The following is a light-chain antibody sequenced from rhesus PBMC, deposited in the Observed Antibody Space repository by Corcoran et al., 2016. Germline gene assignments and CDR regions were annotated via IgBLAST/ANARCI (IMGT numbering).Light chain of an antibody. Sequence: DIQMTQSPSSLSASVGDKVTITCRASQGISNALAWYQPKPGKAPTLLIYAASTLQSGVPARFSGSGAGTDFTLPISSLQPEDFAVYYCQQRNSYPFTFGPGTKLDIK. V-gene: IGKV1-33*01. CDR1: QGISNA. J-gene: IGKJ3*01. CDR2: AAS. CDR3: QQRNSYPFT.